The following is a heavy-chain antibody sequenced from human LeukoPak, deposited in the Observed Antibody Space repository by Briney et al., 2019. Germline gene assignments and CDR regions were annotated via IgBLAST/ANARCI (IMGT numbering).Heavy chain of an antibody. CDR3: ARRAGAYSHPYDY. D-gene: IGHD4/OR15-4a*01. V-gene: IGHV3-48*03. J-gene: IGHJ4*02. CDR2: INGGGSTV. CDR1: AFTFSSYE. Sequence: GGSLRLSCAASAFTFSSYEMNWVRQAPGKGLEWISYINGGGSTVYYADSVKGRFTISRDNAKNSLYLQMNSLRAEDTAVYYCARRAGAYSHPYDYWGQGTLVTVSS.